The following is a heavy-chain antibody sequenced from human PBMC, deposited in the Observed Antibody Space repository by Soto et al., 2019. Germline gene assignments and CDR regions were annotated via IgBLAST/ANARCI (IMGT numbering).Heavy chain of an antibody. CDR2: ISDSGISI. V-gene: IGHV3-23*01. CDR1: GFAFYNYA. J-gene: IGHJ4*02. Sequence: EEQLLESGGGLIQPGGSLRLSCAASGFAFYNYAMAWVRLAPGKGLEWVSGISDSGISIYYTDSVKGRFTISRDNSKNTLFLQMDSLRGEDTALYYCAKDARRTGLLGQWVGWGQGTLVTVSS. CDR3: AKDARRTGLLGQWVG. D-gene: IGHD1-26*01.